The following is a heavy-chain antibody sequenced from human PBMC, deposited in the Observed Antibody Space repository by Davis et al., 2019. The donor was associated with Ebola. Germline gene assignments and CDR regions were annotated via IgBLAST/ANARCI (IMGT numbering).Heavy chain of an antibody. J-gene: IGHJ5*02. Sequence: PGGSLRLSCEASGFTFSTYAMSWVRQAPGKGLEWVSGISGGGVSTYYTESVKGRFTISRDNSKNTLYLQMNSLRGEDTAVYYCATGETYYYESSGYYNSWGQGTLVTVSS. D-gene: IGHD3-22*01. CDR3: ATGETYYYESSGYYNS. CDR2: ISGGGVST. CDR1: GFTFSTYA. V-gene: IGHV3-23*01.